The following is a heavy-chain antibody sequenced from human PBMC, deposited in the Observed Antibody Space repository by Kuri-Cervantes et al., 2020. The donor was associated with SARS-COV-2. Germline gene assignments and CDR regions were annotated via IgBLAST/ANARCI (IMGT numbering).Heavy chain of an antibody. CDR2: INHSGST. D-gene: IGHD2/OR15-2a*01. CDR1: GGSFSGYY. V-gene: IGHV4-34*01. CDR3: ARAVKRFDY. J-gene: IGHJ4*02. Sequence: GSLRLSCAVYGGSFSGYYWSWIRQPPGKGLEWIGEINHSGSTNYNPSLKSRVTISVDTSKNQFSLKLSSVTAADTAVYYYARAVKRFDYWGQGTLVTVSS.